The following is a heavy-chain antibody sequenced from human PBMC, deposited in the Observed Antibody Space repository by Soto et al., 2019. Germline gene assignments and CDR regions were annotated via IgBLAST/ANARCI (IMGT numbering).Heavy chain of an antibody. D-gene: IGHD2-15*01. CDR3: VRDTHGDY. V-gene: IGHV3-74*01. CDR1: GFTFSNYW. Sequence: EVQLVESGGGLVLPGGSLRLSCAGSGFTFSNYWMHWVGQAPGKGLEWVSRIDHDGPTDYADSVRGRFTISRDNSENTPYLQMNSLSPEDKAVYYCVRDTHGDYWGQGTLVTVSS. J-gene: IGHJ4*02. CDR2: IDHDGPT.